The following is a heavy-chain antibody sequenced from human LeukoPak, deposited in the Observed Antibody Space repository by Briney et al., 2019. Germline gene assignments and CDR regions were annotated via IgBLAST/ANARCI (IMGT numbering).Heavy chain of an antibody. Sequence: SQTLTLTCTVSGGSISSGSYYWSWIRQPAGKGLEWIGRIYTSGSTNYNPSLKSRVTISVDTSKNQFSLKLSSVTAADTAVYYCARVRGDYSSGWLDYFDYWGQGTLVTVSS. CDR3: ARVRGDYSSGWLDYFDY. V-gene: IGHV4-61*02. D-gene: IGHD6-19*01. J-gene: IGHJ4*02. CDR1: GGSISSGSYY. CDR2: IYTSGST.